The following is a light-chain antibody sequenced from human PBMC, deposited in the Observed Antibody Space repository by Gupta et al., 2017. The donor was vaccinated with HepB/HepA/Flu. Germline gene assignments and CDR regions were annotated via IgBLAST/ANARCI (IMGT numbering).Light chain of an antibody. CDR2: SNN. J-gene: IGLJ2*01. CDR3: AAWDDSMNGVV. CDR1: SSNIGSNT. Sequence: QSVLTQPPSASGTPGQRVTISCSGSSSNIGSNTVNWYQQLPGTAPKLLIYSNNQRPSEVPDRFSGSKSGTSASLAISGLQSEEEADYYCAAWDDSMNGVVFGGGTKLTVL. V-gene: IGLV1-44*01.